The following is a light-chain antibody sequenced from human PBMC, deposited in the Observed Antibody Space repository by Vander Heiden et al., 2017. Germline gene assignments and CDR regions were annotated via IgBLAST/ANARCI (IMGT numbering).Light chain of an antibody. J-gene: IGKJ1*01. CDR1: QSVLSSSNNKNY. Sequence: DIVMTQSPDSLAVSLGERATINCKSSQSVLSSSNNKNYLAWYQQKPGQPPKRLMYWASTRESGVPDRFSGSGSGTDFTLTISSLQAEDVAVYYCQQYYSRFRRFGQGTKVEFK. V-gene: IGKV4-1*01. CDR3: QQYYSRFRR. CDR2: WAS.